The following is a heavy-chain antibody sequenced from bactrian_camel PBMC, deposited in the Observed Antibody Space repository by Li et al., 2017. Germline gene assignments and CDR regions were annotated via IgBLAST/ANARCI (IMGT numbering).Heavy chain of an antibody. J-gene: IGHJ4*01. D-gene: IGHD2*01. Sequence: VQLVESGGGLVQPGGSLRLSCAASRFTFGNNWMHWVRQAPGKGLEWVSSVYNDGTETLYSNSVKGRFTISRDNAKNMVYLQMNGLKPEDTAIYYCAARPHSGGYYGSVGPYWGQGTQVTVS. CDR3: AARPHSGGYYGSVGPY. V-gene: IGHV3S6*01. CDR1: RFTFGNNW. CDR2: VYNDGTET.